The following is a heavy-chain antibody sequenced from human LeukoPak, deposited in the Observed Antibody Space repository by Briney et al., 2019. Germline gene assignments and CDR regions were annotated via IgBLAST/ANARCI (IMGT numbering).Heavy chain of an antibody. J-gene: IGHJ4*02. CDR2: INYSGST. CDR3: ARQIYGSGLYYFDY. Sequence: PSETLSLTCTVSGDPISSYYWSWIRQPPGKGLEWLGYINYSGSTNYNPSLKSRVTISVATSKNQFSLKLSSMTAADTAVYYCARQIYGSGLYYFDYWGQGTLVTVSS. V-gene: IGHV4-59*08. D-gene: IGHD3-3*01. CDR1: GDPISSYY.